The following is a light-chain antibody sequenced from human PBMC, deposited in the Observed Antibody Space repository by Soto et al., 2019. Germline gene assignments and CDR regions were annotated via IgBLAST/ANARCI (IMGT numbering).Light chain of an antibody. V-gene: IGKV1-39*01. CDR3: QQSYSTPQT. CDR2: AAS. Sequence: IQMTQSPSSLSASVGDRVTITCRASQTINTYLNWYQQKPGKAPKLLIYAASILQSGVPSRFSGSGSGTDFTLTINSLQPEDFATYFCQQSYSTPQTFGHGTKVDIK. J-gene: IGKJ1*01. CDR1: QTINTY.